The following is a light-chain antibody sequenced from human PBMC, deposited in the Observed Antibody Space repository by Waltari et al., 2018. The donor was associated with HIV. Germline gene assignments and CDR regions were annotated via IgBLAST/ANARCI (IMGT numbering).Light chain of an antibody. J-gene: IGKJ4*01. Sequence: DIAMTQSPDSLAVSLGEKVTITCTSSQTVLHSSSNKNHLAWYQQKAGQRPKLLIYWASTRESGVPDRFIGSGSGTYFSLTIGSLQAEDVAVYYCQQYYSFPLTFGGGTTVEIK. CDR3: QQYYSFPLT. CDR1: QTVLHSSSNKNH. CDR2: WAS. V-gene: IGKV4-1*01.